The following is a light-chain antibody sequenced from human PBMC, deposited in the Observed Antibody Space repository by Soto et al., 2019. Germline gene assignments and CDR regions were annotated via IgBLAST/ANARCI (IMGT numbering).Light chain of an antibody. CDR3: QQSYSTPYT. CDR2: AAS. J-gene: IGKJ2*01. Sequence: DIQMTQSPSSLSASVGDRVTITCRASQSISSYLNWYQQKPGKAPKLLIYAASSLQSGVTSRFSSSVSGTEFTLTISSLQPEDFATYYCQQSYSTPYTFGQGTKLEIK. V-gene: IGKV1-39*01. CDR1: QSISSY.